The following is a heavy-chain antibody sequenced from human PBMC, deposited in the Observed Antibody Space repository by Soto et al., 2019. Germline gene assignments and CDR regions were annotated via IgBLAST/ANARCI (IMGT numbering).Heavy chain of an antibody. CDR1: GFTFTSSA. Sequence: SVKVSCKASGFTFTSSAVQWVRQARGQRLEWIGWIVVGSGNTNYAQKFQERVTITRDMSTSTAYMELSSLRSEDTAVYYCAADLSGYDSLDYWGPGTLVTVSS. V-gene: IGHV1-58*01. CDR2: IVVGSGNT. D-gene: IGHD5-12*01. J-gene: IGHJ4*02. CDR3: AADLSGYDSLDY.